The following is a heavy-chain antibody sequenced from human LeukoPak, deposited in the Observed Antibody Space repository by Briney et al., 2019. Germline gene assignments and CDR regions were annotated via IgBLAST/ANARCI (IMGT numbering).Heavy chain of an antibody. D-gene: IGHD2-15*01. CDR2: ISSGSSTI. V-gene: IGHV3-48*01. CDR3: YSPYPDY. CDR1: GFTFSTYN. Sequence: GGSLRLSCAASGFTFSTYNMNWVRQAPGKGLEWVSYISSGSSTIYYADSLKGRFTISRDNAKNTLYLQMNSLRAEDTAVYYCYSPYPDYWGQGTLVTVSS. J-gene: IGHJ4*02.